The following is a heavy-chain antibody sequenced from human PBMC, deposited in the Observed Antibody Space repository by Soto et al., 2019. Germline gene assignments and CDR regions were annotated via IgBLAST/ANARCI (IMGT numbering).Heavy chain of an antibody. D-gene: IGHD1-26*01. CDR2: IIPIFGTA. CDR1: GGTFSSYA. V-gene: IGHV1-69*01. Sequence: QVQLVQSGAEVKKPGSSVKVSCKASGGTFSSYAISWVRQAPGQGLEWMGGIIPIFGTANYAQKFQGRVTITADESTSTAYMELSSLRSEDTAVYYCARYSRYSGSYYGWFDPWGQGTLVTVSS. CDR3: ARYSRYSGSYYGWFDP. J-gene: IGHJ5*02.